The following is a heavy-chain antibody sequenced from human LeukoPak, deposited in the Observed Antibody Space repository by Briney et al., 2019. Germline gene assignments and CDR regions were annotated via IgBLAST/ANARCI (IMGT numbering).Heavy chain of an antibody. CDR1: GFTFSSYW. CDR2: IKQDGSEK. V-gene: IGHV3-7*01. D-gene: IGHD6-19*01. J-gene: IGHJ4*02. Sequence: GGSPRLSCAASGFTFSSYWMSWVRQAPGKGLEWVANIKQDGSEKYYVDSVKGRFTISRDNAKNSLYLQMNSLRAEDTAVYYCARGYNGWLVAFVDYWGQGTLVTVSS. CDR3: ARGYNGWLVAFVDY.